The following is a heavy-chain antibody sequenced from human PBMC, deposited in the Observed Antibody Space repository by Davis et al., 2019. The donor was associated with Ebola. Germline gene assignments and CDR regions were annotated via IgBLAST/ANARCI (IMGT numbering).Heavy chain of an antibody. CDR1: GFTFSSYS. J-gene: IGHJ6*02. CDR2: ISSSSYI. D-gene: IGHD3-9*01. Sequence: GESLKISCAASGFTFSSYSMNWVRQAPGKGLEWVSSISSSSYIYYADSVKGRFTISRDNAKNSLYLQMNSLRAEDTAVYYCARDYYDILTGYYYYYGMDVWGQGTTVTVSS. V-gene: IGHV3-21*01. CDR3: ARDYYDILTGYYYYYGMDV.